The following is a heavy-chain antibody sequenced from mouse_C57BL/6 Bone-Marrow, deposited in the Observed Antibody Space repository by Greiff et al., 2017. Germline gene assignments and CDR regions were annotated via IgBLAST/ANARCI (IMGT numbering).Heavy chain of an antibody. Sequence: QVHVKQPGAELVKPGASVKLSCKASGYTFTSYWMQWVKQRPGQGLEWIGEIDPSDNYTNYNQKFKGKATLTVDTSSSTAYMQLSSLTSEDTAVYYCASTVSFDYWGQGTTLTVSS. CDR2: IDPSDNYT. J-gene: IGHJ2*01. CDR3: ASTVSFDY. V-gene: IGHV1-50*01. CDR1: GYTFTSYW.